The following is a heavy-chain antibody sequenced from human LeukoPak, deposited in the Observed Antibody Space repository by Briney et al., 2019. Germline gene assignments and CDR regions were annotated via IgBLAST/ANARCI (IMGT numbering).Heavy chain of an antibody. CDR2: ITSSGSTI. Sequence: GGSLRLSCAASGFTFRSYGMNWVRQAPGKGLEWVSYITSSGSTIYYADSVKGRFTISRDNAKNSLHLQMNSLRAEDTAVYYCARANYYDISGYDYWGQGTLVTVSS. D-gene: IGHD3-22*01. CDR3: ARANYYDISGYDY. J-gene: IGHJ4*02. CDR1: GFTFRSYG. V-gene: IGHV3-48*03.